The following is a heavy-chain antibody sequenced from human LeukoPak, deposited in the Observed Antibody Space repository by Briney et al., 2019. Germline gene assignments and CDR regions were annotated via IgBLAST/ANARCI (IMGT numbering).Heavy chain of an antibody. CDR3: AKYLRIAAALLDY. Sequence: HPGRSLRLSCAAFGFTFDDYAMHWVRQAPGKGLEWVSAISGSGGSTYYADSVKGRFTISRDNSKNTLYLQMNSLRAEDTAVYYCAKYLRIAAALLDYWGQGTLVTVSS. D-gene: IGHD6-13*01. V-gene: IGHV3-23*01. J-gene: IGHJ4*02. CDR2: ISGSGGST. CDR1: GFTFDDYA.